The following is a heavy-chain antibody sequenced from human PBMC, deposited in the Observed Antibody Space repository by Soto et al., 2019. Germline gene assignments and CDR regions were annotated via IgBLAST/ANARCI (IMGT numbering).Heavy chain of an antibody. CDR1: GGTFSSYA. J-gene: IGHJ5*02. CDR3: ASAYCVGDCYYLPDPGVVAGGYNWFDP. Sequence: QVQLVQSGAEVKKPGSSVKVSCKASGGTFSSYAISWVRQAPGQGLEWMGGSIPIFGTANYAQKFQGRVKITADESTSTAYMELSRLRSEDTAVYYCASAYCVGDCYYLPDPGVVAGGYNWFDPWGQGTLVTVSS. D-gene: IGHD2-21*02. CDR2: SIPIFGTA. V-gene: IGHV1-69*12.